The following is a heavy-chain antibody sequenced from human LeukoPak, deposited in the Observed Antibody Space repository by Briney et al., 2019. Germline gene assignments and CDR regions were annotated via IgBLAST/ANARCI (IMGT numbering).Heavy chain of an antibody. CDR3: ARDRVPYYDFWSGYYEALDAFDI. CDR2: IYSGGST. Sequence: PGGSLRLSCAASGFTVSSNYMSWVRQAPGKGLEWVSVIYSGGSTYYADSVKGRFTISRDNSKNTLYLQMNSLRAEDTAVYYCARDRVPYYDFWSGYYEALDAFDIWGQGTMVTVSS. J-gene: IGHJ3*02. V-gene: IGHV3-66*02. CDR1: GFTVSSNY. D-gene: IGHD3-3*01.